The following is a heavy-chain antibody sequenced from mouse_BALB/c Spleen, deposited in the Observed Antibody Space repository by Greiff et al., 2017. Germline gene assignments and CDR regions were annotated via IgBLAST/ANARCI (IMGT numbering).Heavy chain of an antibody. Sequence: VQLQQPGAELVRPGASVKLSCKASGYTFTSYWINWVKQRPGQGLEWIGNIYPSDSYTNYNQKFKDKATLTVDKSSSTAYMQLSSPTSEDSAVYYCTRSLVSFDYWGQGTTLTVSS. CDR2: IYPSDSYT. V-gene: IGHV1-69*02. J-gene: IGHJ2*01. CDR1: GYTFTSYW. D-gene: IGHD6-2*01. CDR3: TRSLVSFDY.